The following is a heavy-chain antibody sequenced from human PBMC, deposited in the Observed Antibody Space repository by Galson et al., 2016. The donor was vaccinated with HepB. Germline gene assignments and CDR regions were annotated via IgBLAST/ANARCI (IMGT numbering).Heavy chain of an antibody. D-gene: IGHD2-15*01. V-gene: IGHV3-74*01. CDR3: ARVRIRMGASADY. CDR2: INSDGSST. CDR1: GFTYDNYA. J-gene: IGHJ4*02. Sequence: SLRLSCAASGFTYDNYAMHWVRQVPGKGLVWVSRINSDGSSTSYADSVKGRFTVSRDNAKNTLYLQMHSLRAEDTAVYYCARVRIRMGASADYWGQGTLVTVSS.